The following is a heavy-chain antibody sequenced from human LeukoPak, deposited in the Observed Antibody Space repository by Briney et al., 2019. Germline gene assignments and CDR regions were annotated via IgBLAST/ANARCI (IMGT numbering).Heavy chain of an antibody. D-gene: IGHD3-16*02. J-gene: IGHJ5*02. CDR1: GYTFTSYD. CDR3: ARGPLVRLPSSFDP. CDR2: MNPNSGNT. V-gene: IGHV1-8*01. Sequence: GASVKVSCTASGYTFTSYDINWVRQATGQGLEWMGWMNPNSGNTGSAQRFQGRVTMTRDTSRSTAYMELSSLTSEDTAVYYCARGPLVRLPSSFDPWGQGTLVTVSS.